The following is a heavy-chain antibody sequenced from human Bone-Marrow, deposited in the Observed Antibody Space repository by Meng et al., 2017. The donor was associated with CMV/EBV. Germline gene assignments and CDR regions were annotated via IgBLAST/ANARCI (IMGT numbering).Heavy chain of an antibody. CDR2: ISWNSGSV. J-gene: IGHJ3*02. CDR1: GFTFDDCG. V-gene: IGHV3-9*01. D-gene: IGHD5/OR15-5a*01. CDR3: AKEMSSKLGDAFDI. Sequence: SLKISCAASGFTFDDCGMHWVRRAPGKGLEWVSGISWNSGSVGYADSVKGRFTISRDNAKNSLNLQMNSLRPEDTALYYCAKEMSSKLGDAFDIWGQGTMVTVSS.